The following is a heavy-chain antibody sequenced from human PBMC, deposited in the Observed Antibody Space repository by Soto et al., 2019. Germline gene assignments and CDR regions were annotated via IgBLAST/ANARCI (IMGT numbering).Heavy chain of an antibody. CDR1: GASISNAY. J-gene: IGHJ6*02. Sequence: QVQLQESGPGLVKPSETLSLTCTVSGASISNAYWSWIRQAAGKRLEWIGRIHSSGTFNYNPSLKSRVSISRDTSQNQISLKLSSVTAEDTAVYYCARDNIVSKGYGMDVWGQGTTVTVSS. CDR2: IHSSGTF. D-gene: IGHD5-12*01. V-gene: IGHV4-4*07. CDR3: ARDNIVSKGYGMDV.